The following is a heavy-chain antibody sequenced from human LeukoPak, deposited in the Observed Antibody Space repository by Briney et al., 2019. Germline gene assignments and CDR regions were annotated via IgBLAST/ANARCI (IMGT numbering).Heavy chain of an antibody. CDR1: GFTFSSYS. CDR3: ARDGGPDSSGWLYYYYYGMDV. CDR2: ISISSSYI. Sequence: GGSLRLSCAASGFTFSSYSMNWVRQAPGKGLEWVSSISISSSYIYYADSVKGRFTISRDNAKNSLYLQMNSLRAEDTAVYYCARDGGPDSSGWLYYYYYGMDVWGQGTTVTVSS. J-gene: IGHJ6*02. V-gene: IGHV3-21*04. D-gene: IGHD6-19*01.